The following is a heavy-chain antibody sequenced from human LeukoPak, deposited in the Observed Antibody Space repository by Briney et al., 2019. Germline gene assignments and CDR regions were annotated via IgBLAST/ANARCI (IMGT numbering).Heavy chain of an antibody. V-gene: IGHV3-7*03. CDR3: ARERYYYGSGSFDAFDI. J-gene: IGHJ3*02. D-gene: IGHD3-10*01. CDR2: IKQDGSEK. Sequence: GGSLRLSCETSGFTFNIYWMNWVRQAPGKGLEWVANIKQDGSEKYYVDSVKGRFTISRDNAKNSLYLQMNSLRAEDTAVYYCARERYYYGSGSFDAFDIWGQGTMVTVSS. CDR1: GFTFNIYW.